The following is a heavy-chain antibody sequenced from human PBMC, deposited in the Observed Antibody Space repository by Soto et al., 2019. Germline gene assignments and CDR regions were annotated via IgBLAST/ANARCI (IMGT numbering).Heavy chain of an antibody. CDR2: IWDDGTTK. D-gene: IGHD5-12*01. Sequence: QVHLVESGGGVVQPGRSLRLSCAASGLTFTNYVIHWVRQAPGKGLEWVALIWDDGTTKNYAESVKGRFTISRDKFTKTVYLQMNSMRDEDTAIYYWASEVDMRDFDIWGQGTMVTVSS. CDR3: ASEVDMRDFDI. V-gene: IGHV3-33*01. CDR1: GLTFTNYV. J-gene: IGHJ3*02.